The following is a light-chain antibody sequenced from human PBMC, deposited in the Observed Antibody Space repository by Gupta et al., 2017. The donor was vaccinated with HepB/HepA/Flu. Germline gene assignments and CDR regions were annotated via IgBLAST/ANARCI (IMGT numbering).Light chain of an antibody. J-gene: IGKJ1*01. CDR2: GAS. CDR1: QSVSSN. CDR3: QQYNNWPPWT. Sequence: DIVMPQSPATLSVSPGARATLSCTARQSVSSNLAWYQQKPGQAPRLLIYGASTRAAGSPARISSSGCGTECTLTISSRQSEDYAVDYCQQYNNWPPWTFGQGTKVEIK. V-gene: IGKV3-15*01.